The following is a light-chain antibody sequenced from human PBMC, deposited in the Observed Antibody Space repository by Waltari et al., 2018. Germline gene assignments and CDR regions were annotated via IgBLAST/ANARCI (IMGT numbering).Light chain of an antibody. CDR3: QQSYRYPAT. CDR1: QSTTTW. V-gene: IGKV1-5*03. CDR2: RAS. J-gene: IGKJ2*01. Sequence: DIQMTQSPSALSASVGDRVTITCRASQSTTTWLAWYQQKPGKAPNLLIYRASTLKSVVPSRFSASGSGTEFSLTISGLQPDDFAAYYCQQSYRYPATFGQGTKLEI.